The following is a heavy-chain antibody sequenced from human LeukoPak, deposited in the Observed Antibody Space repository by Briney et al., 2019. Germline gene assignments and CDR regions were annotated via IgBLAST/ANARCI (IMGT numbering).Heavy chain of an antibody. CDR2: MNPTSGNT. V-gene: IGHV1-8*01. Sequence: VASVKVSCKASGYTFTSYDINWVRQATGQGLEWMGWMNPTSGNTGYAQKFQGRVTMTRDTSISTAYMELSSLRSEDTAVYYCARLPYNRNDFRHFYYMDLWGKGTTVTVSS. J-gene: IGHJ6*03. D-gene: IGHD1-20*01. CDR3: ARLPYNRNDFRHFYYMDL. CDR1: GYTFTSYD.